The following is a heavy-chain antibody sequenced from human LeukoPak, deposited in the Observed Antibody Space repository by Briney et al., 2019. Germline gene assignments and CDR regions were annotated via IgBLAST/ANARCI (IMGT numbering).Heavy chain of an antibody. CDR3: ARDSGSDRSLRC. D-gene: IGHD1-26*01. Sequence: GGSLRLSCAASGFTFSSYSMNWVRQAPGKGLEWVSSISSSSSYIYYADSVKGRFTISRDNAKNSLYLQMNSLRAEDTAVYYCARDSGSDRSLRCWGQGTLVTVSS. CDR2: ISSSSSYI. V-gene: IGHV3-21*01. J-gene: IGHJ4*02. CDR1: GFTFSSYS.